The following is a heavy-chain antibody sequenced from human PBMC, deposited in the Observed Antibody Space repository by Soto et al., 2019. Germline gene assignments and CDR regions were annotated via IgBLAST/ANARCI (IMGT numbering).Heavy chain of an antibody. CDR3: VKDFRGGYDWTHD. CDR1: GFTFSNYA. J-gene: IGHJ4*02. Sequence: EVQLLESGGDLVQPGGSLRLSCAASGFTFSNYAMSWVRQAPGKGLEWVSLIRGSGGPTNYADSVKGRFTVSRDNSKNMLLLQMNSLRAEDTAVYYCVKDFRGGYDWTHDLGQGTLVTVSS. V-gene: IGHV3-23*01. D-gene: IGHD5-12*01. CDR2: IRGSGGPT.